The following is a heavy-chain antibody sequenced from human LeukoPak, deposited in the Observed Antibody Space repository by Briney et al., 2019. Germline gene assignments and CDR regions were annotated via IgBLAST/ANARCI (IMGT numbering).Heavy chain of an antibody. CDR3: ARGGNYWPQWWFDP. Sequence: NASETLSLTCTVSGYSISSGYYWGWIRQPPGKGLEWIGSIYHSGSTYYNPSLKSRVTMSLDASKNQFSLELNSVTPADTAVYYCARGGNYWPQWWFDPWGRGTLVSVSS. V-gene: IGHV4-38-2*02. CDR1: GYSISSGYY. J-gene: IGHJ5*02. D-gene: IGHD1-26*01. CDR2: IYHSGST.